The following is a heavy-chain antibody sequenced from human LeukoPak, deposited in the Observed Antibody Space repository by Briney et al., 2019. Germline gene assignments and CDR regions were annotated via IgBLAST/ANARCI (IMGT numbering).Heavy chain of an antibody. CDR2: IDWDDDK. CDR1: GFSLSTSGMC. V-gene: IGHV2-70*11. D-gene: IGHD3-22*01. Sequence: ESGPALVKPTPTLTLTCTFSGFSLSTSGMCVSWIRQPPGKDLEWLARIDWDDDKYYSTSLKTRLTISKDTSKNQVVLTMTNIDPVDTATYYCARTQQRYYFDSRYDYWGQGTLVTVSS. CDR3: ARTQQRYYFDSRYDY. J-gene: IGHJ4*02.